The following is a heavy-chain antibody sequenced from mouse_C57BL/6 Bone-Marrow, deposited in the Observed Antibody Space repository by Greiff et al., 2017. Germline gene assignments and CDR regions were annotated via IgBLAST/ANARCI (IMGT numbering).Heavy chain of an antibody. D-gene: IGHD2-2*01. CDR1: GYAFTNYL. Sequence: VMLVESGAELVRPGTSVTVSCKASGYAFTNYLIEWVKQRPGQGLEWIGVINPGSGGTNYNEKFKGKATLTADKSSSTAYMQLSSLTSEDSAVYFCATMVTDYGGQGTTLTVSS. CDR2: INPGSGGT. V-gene: IGHV1-54*01. J-gene: IGHJ2*01. CDR3: ATMVTDY.